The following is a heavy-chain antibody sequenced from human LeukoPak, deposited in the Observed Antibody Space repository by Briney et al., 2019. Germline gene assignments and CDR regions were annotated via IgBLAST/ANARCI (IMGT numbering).Heavy chain of an antibody. Sequence: SGGSLRLSCAASGFTFDDYAMHWVRQAPGKGLEWVSGISWNSGSIGYADSVKGRFTISRDNAKNSLYLQMNSLRAEDTALYYCAKAGAYDSSGYYPLNFDYWGQGTLVTVSS. J-gene: IGHJ4*02. CDR2: ISWNSGSI. CDR3: AKAGAYDSSGYYPLNFDY. CDR1: GFTFDDYA. V-gene: IGHV3-9*01. D-gene: IGHD3-22*01.